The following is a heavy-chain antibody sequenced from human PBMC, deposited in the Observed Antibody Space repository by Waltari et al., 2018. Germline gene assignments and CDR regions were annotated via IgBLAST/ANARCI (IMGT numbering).Heavy chain of an antibody. CDR2: ISSTTTT. D-gene: IGHD5-12*01. Sequence: EVHLVASGGGLVQPGESLRLSCAASGFPFSTYNMNWVRQAPGKGLEWVSYISSTTTTYYADYVKGRFTISRDNAKNSLYLQMNSLRAEDTALYYCARGRNGYIQDVFDMWGQGTMVSVSS. CDR1: GFPFSTYN. J-gene: IGHJ3*02. CDR3: ARGRNGYIQDVFDM. V-gene: IGHV3-48*01.